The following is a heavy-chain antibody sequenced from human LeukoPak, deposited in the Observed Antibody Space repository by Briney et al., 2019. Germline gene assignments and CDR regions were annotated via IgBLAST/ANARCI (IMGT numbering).Heavy chain of an antibody. D-gene: IGHD3-22*01. V-gene: IGHV3-21*01. J-gene: IGHJ6*03. CDR2: ISSSSSYI. CDR3: ARDAYDSSGYWAWTASLKTYYYYMDV. Sequence: PGGSLRLSCAASGFTFSSYTMNWVRQAPGKGLEWVSSISSSSSYIYNADSVKGRFTISRDNAKNSLYLQMNSLRAEDTAVYYCARDAYDSSGYWAWTASLKTYYYYMDVWGKGTTVTISS. CDR1: GFTFSSYT.